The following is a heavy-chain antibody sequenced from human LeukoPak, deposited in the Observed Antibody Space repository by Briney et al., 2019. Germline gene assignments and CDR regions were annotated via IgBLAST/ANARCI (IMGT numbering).Heavy chain of an antibody. CDR3: ARDDGSSGYTYYFDY. CDR2: IYYSGST. V-gene: IGHV4-31*03. D-gene: IGHD3-22*01. Sequence: SETLSLTCTVSGGSISSGGYYWSWIRQHPGKGLEWIGYIYYSGSTYYNPSLKSRVTISVDTSKNQFPLKLSSVTAADTAVYYCARDDGSSGYTYYFDYWGQGTLVTVSS. J-gene: IGHJ4*02. CDR1: GGSISSGGYY.